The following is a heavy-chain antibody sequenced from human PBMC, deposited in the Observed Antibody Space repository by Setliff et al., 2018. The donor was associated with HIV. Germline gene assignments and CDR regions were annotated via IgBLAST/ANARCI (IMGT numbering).Heavy chain of an antibody. CDR3: ARGRRLLRGILDY. CDR1: GYSFSDYD. D-gene: IGHD3-10*01. V-gene: IGHV1-8*02. CDR2: MSPNSGST. Sequence: SVKVSCKTSGYSFSDYDINWVRQAPGKGLEWMGWMSPNSGSTGIAQKFQGRVTMTRNSSIRTAYMELSSLRSEDTAVYYCARGRRLLRGILDYWGRGSRVTVSS. J-gene: IGHJ4*02.